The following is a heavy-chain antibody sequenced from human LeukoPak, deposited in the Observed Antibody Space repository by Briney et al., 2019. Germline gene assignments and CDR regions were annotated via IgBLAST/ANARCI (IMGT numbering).Heavy chain of an antibody. CDR1: GGSISSANYY. J-gene: IGHJ4*02. V-gene: IGHV4-30-4*01. CDR3: AREPDGYNYGGY. CDR2: IYYLGST. D-gene: IGHD5-24*01. Sequence: SQTLSLTCTVSGGSISSANYYWSWIRQPPGRGLEWIGYIYYLGSTYYNPSLKSRVTISVDTSKNQFSLKLSSVTAADTAVYYCAREPDGYNYGGYWGQGTLVTVSP.